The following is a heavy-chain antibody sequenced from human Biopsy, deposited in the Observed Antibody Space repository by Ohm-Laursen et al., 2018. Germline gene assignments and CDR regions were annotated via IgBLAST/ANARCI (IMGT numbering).Heavy chain of an antibody. Sequence: ASVKVSCNASDYTFYSYGITWVRRAPGQGLEWMGWITADEKNSAPKFQGRVTMTTDMSTSTAYMELRGLKSDDTAVYYCARVFGGAYYSYAFDIWGQGTLVSVSS. CDR2: ITADEK. J-gene: IGHJ3*02. CDR3: ARVFGGAYYSYAFDI. CDR1: DYTFYSYG. D-gene: IGHD1-26*01. V-gene: IGHV1-18*04.